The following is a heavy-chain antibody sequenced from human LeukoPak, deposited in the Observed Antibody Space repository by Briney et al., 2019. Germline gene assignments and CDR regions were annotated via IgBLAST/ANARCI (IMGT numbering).Heavy chain of an antibody. Sequence: PGGSLRLSCAASGFTFSSYSMNWVRQAPGKGLEWVSSISSSSSYIYYADSVKGRFTISRDNAKNSLYLQMNSLRAEDTAVYYCARATYSSGWYVSSYYYYGMDVWGQGTTVTVSS. J-gene: IGHJ6*02. D-gene: IGHD6-19*01. CDR2: ISSSSSYI. CDR3: ARATYSSGWYVSSYYYYGMDV. CDR1: GFTFSSYS. V-gene: IGHV3-21*01.